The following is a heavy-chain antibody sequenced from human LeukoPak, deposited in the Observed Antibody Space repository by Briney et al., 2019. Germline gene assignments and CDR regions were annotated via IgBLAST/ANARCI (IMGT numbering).Heavy chain of an antibody. CDR2: MNQDEAET. D-gene: IGHD1-1*01. V-gene: IGHV3-7*03. CDR1: GFSFSNYW. CDR3: ARVRSPPEDNSNYRPVDY. Sequence: GGSLRLSCTVSGFSFSNYWMSWVRQAPGKGLEWMANMNQDEAETNYVDSVKGRFIISRDNAKNSLFLRMNSLRVEDTAMYYCARVRSPPEDNSNYRPVDYWGQGILVTVSS. J-gene: IGHJ4*02.